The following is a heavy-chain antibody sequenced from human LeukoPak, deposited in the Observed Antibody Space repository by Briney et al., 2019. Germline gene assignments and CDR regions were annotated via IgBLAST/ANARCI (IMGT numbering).Heavy chain of an antibody. J-gene: IGHJ4*02. CDR1: GFTFSSYG. CDR3: AKEYCSGGSCYRNFDY. D-gene: IGHD2-15*01. CDR2: IRYDGSNK. V-gene: IGHV3-30*02. Sequence: GGSLRLSCAASGFTFSSYGMHWVRQAPGKGLEWVAFIRYDGSNKYYADSVKGRFTISRDNSKNTLYLQMNSLRAEDTAVYYCAKEYCSGGSCYRNFDYWGQGTLVTVSS.